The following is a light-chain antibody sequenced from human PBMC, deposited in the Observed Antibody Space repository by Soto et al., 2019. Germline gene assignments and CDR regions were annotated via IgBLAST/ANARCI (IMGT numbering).Light chain of an antibody. J-gene: IGKJ1*01. CDR3: QQRSAWGGT. V-gene: IGKV3D-20*02. CDR1: QSVSSSY. CDR2: GAS. Sequence: EIVLTQSPGTLSLSPGERATLSCRASQSVSSSYLAWYQQKPGQAPRLLIYGASSRATGIPDRFSGSGSGTDFTLTISRLEPEDFAVYYCQQRSAWGGTFGQGTNVEIK.